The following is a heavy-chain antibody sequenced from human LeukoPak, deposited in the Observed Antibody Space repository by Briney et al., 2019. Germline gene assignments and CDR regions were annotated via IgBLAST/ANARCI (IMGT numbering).Heavy chain of an antibody. V-gene: IGHV3-23*01. CDR3: AKVLVITMIVVVITPFTN. CDR2: ISGSGGST. D-gene: IGHD3-22*01. J-gene: IGHJ4*02. CDR1: GFTFSSYA. Sequence: GGSLRLSCAASGFTFSSYATSWVRQAPGKGLEWVSAISGSGGSTYYADSVKGRFTISRDNSKNTLYLQMNSLRAEDTAVYYCAKVLVITMIVVVITPFTNWGQETRVTVPS.